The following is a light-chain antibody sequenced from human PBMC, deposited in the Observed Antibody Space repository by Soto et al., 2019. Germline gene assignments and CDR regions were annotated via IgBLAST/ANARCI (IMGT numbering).Light chain of an antibody. CDR2: DAS. CDR1: QSLRSS. CDR3: QQYNNWPQT. V-gene: IGKV3-15*01. J-gene: IGKJ1*01. Sequence: ETMMTQSPDTLSVSLGERATLSCRASQSLRSSLAWYQQKPGQAPRLLIYDASTRATGIPARFSGSGSGTDFTLTISGLQSEDFAVYYCQQYNNWPQTFGQGTKVAI.